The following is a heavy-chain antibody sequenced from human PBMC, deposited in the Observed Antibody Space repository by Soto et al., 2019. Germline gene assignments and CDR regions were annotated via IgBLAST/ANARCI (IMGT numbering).Heavy chain of an antibody. J-gene: IGHJ4*02. D-gene: IGHD1-26*01. CDR1: GFSLTTDRVG. V-gene: IGHV2-5*02. CDR3: APPSGGRSLY. CDR2: IYWDDSK. Sequence: QITLKESGPTLVKPTQTLTLTCTFSGFSLTTDRVGVGWIRQPPGEALEWLAVIYWDDSKTYRPSLDSRLTIPKDTSKNQVALTMTNMDPLDTATYYCAPPSGGRSLYCGKGTLVTVYS.